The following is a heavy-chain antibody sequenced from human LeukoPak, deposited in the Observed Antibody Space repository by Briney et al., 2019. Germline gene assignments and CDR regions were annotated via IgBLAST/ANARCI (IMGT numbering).Heavy chain of an antibody. Sequence: GGSLRLSCAASGFTFSSYGMHSVRHARGKGLEWVAVIWYDGSNKYYADSVKGRFTISRDNPKNTLYLKMHSERAEHTAVNYCARDGDYYDRSGFLHLWGQETLVSVSS. CDR3: ARDGDYYDRSGFLHL. D-gene: IGHD3-22*01. CDR1: GFTFSSYG. V-gene: IGHV3-33*01. CDR2: IWYDGSNK. J-gene: IGHJ4*02.